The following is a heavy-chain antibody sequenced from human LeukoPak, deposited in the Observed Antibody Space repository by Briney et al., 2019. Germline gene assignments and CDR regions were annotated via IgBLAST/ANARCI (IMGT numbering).Heavy chain of an antibody. V-gene: IGHV3-48*03. J-gene: IGHJ3*01. CDR2: ISSSGSTI. CDR3: ARVFTVGPDAFDV. Sequence: GGSLRLSCAASGFTFSSYEMNWVRQAPGKGLEWVSYISSSGSTIYYADSVKGRFTISRDNAKNSLYLQMNSLRAEDTAVYYCARVFTVGPDAFDVWGQGTMVTVSS. D-gene: IGHD4-23*01. CDR1: GFTFSSYE.